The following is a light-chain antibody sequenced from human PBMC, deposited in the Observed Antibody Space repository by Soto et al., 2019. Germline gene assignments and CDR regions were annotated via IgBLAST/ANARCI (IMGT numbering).Light chain of an antibody. V-gene: IGKV3-15*01. CDR3: QQYNTWPRT. CDR2: GAT. Sequence: ETVMTQSPATLSVSPGERATLSCRASQTLRGRYLAWYQQKPGQAPRLLIFGATTRATSIPARFTGSRSGTEFTLTISSLQSEDFAVYYCQQYNTWPRTFGQGTKVDIK. J-gene: IGKJ1*01. CDR1: QTLRGRY.